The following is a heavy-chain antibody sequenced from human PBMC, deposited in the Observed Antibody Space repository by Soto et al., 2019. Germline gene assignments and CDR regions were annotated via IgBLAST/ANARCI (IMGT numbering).Heavy chain of an antibody. D-gene: IGHD1-26*01. CDR2: IMPGSSHL. CDR1: EFNFRNYS. CDR3: ATGKGGATFVNVFEI. V-gene: IGHV3-48*01. J-gene: IGHJ3*02. Sequence: RLSNAASEFNFRNYSMNWVRQAPGKGLEWVSYIMPGSSHLFYADSVKGRFTISRDNANTSLYLQMNSLRAEDTAVYYCATGKGGATFVNVFEIWRQGTLDIVS.